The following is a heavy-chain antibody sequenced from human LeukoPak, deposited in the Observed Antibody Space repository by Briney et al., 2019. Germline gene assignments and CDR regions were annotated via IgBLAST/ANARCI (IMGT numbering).Heavy chain of an antibody. V-gene: IGHV3-23*01. Sequence: QPGGSLRLSCAASGFTFSSYAMSWVRRAPGKGLEWVSAISGSGGSTYYADSVKGRFTISRDNSKNTLYLQMNSLRAEDTAVYYCAKDGRTYYYDSSGYQQRRDDYWGQGTLVTVSS. CDR2: ISGSGGST. CDR1: GFTFSSYA. CDR3: AKDGRTYYYDSSGYQQRRDDY. D-gene: IGHD3-22*01. J-gene: IGHJ4*02.